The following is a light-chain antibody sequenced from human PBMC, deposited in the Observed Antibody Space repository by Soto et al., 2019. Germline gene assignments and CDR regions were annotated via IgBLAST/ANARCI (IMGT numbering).Light chain of an antibody. J-gene: IGKJ5*01. CDR2: GAS. Sequence: EIVLTQSPGTLSLSPGERATLSCRASQSVSSSYLAWYQQKPGQAPRLLIYGASSRATGIPDRFSGSGSGTDFTLTISKLEPEDFAVYYCQQYGSSPSTFGKWTRLEIK. CDR1: QSVSSSY. CDR3: QQYGSSPST. V-gene: IGKV3-20*01.